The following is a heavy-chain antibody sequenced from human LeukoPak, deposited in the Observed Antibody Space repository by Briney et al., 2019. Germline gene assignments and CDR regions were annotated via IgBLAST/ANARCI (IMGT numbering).Heavy chain of an antibody. CDR1: GYTFTGYY. Sequence: ASVKVSCKASGYTFTGYYMHWVRQAPGQGLEWMGWINPSGGSTSYAQKFQGRVTMTRDMSTSTVYMELSSLRSEDTAVYYCARYLGIAVARDAFDIWGQGTMVTVSS. J-gene: IGHJ3*02. CDR3: ARYLGIAVARDAFDI. D-gene: IGHD6-19*01. V-gene: IGHV1-46*01. CDR2: INPSGGST.